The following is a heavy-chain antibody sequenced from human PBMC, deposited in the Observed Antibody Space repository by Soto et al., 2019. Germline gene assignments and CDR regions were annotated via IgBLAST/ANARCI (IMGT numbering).Heavy chain of an antibody. CDR2: INHRGST. Sequence: SETLSLTCAVYGGPFVDYFWSLVRQPPLKWLEWIVEINHRGSTNYNPSLKSRVTISVDTSKNQFSLKLSSVTAADTAVYYCARPGGTWYQPYNWFDPWGQGTLVTVSS. J-gene: IGHJ5*02. CDR1: GGPFVDYF. D-gene: IGHD2-2*01. CDR3: ARPGGTWYQPYNWFDP. V-gene: IGHV4-34*01.